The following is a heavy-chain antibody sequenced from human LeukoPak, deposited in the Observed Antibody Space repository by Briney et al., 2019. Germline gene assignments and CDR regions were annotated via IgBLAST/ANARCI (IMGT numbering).Heavy chain of an antibody. CDR2: IYHSGST. CDR1: GYSISSGYY. D-gene: IGHD6-19*01. J-gene: IGHJ4*02. Sequence: SETLSLTCTVSGYSISSGYYWGWIRQPPGKGLEWIGSIYHSGSTYYNPFLKSRVTISVDTSKNQFSLKLSSVTAADTAVYYCARDTRSGARAYDYWGQGTLVTVSS. V-gene: IGHV4-38-2*02. CDR3: ARDTRSGARAYDY.